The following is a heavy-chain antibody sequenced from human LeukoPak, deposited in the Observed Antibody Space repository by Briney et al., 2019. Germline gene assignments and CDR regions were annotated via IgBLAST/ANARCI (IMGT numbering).Heavy chain of an antibody. V-gene: IGHV3-64*01. Sequence: GVSLRLSCAASGFTFSNYAMCWVRQAPGKGLEYVSAICSNGGCTDYANSVKGRFTISRDNSKNRLFLQMGSLRAEDMAVYYCARGGYYDSSGSFEYWGQGILVTVSS. CDR1: GFTFSNYA. D-gene: IGHD3-22*01. CDR3: ARGGYYDSSGSFEY. CDR2: ICSNGGCT. J-gene: IGHJ4*02.